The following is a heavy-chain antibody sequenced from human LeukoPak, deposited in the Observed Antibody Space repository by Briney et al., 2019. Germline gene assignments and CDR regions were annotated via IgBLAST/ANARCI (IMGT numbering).Heavy chain of an antibody. J-gene: IGHJ4*02. V-gene: IGHV1-18*01. Sequence: ASVTVSFKATGYAFTSYGISWVRQAPGQGLAWMGWISSNSDNTNYAQKLQGRVTMTTDTSTSTAYMELRSLRSDDTALYFCARDWGSIKVIADYWGQGTLVTVSS. D-gene: IGHD7-27*01. CDR3: ARDWGSIKVIADY. CDR1: GYAFTSYG. CDR2: ISSNSDNT.